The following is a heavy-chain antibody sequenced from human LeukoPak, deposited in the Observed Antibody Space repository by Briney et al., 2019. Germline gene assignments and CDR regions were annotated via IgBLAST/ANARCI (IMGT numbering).Heavy chain of an antibody. CDR3: ARDGYCSGGSCGYFES. CDR1: GFTFSSYA. V-gene: IGHV3-30*04. CDR2: ISYDGSNK. Sequence: GGSRSPSCAASGFTFSSYAMHWVRQAPGKGLEWVAVISYDGSNKYYADSVKGRFTISGDNSKNTLYLQMNSLRAEDTAVYYCARDGYCSGGSCGYFESWGEGALVSVSS. D-gene: IGHD2-15*01. J-gene: IGHJ4*02.